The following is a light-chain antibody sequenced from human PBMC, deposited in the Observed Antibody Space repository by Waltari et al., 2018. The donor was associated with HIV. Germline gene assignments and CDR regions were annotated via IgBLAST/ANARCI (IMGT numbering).Light chain of an antibody. CDR1: AGVVTSGHC. CDR3: LLSYDGNVV. CDR2: DSN. V-gene: IGLV7-46*01. Sequence: QPVVTQEPSLTVSPGGTVILTCASSAGVVTSGHCPYWFQQRPGQAPRTLIFDSNNRYSWTPARFTGSFLGVKAVLTLTGARPEDDADYFCLLSYDGNVVFGGGTKLTVL. J-gene: IGLJ2*01.